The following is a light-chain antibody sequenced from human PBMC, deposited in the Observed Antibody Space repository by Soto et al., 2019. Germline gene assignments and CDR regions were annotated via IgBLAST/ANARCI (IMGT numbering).Light chain of an antibody. CDR1: YSDIGAYNY. CDR2: EVN. CDR3: SAYAGSNTFV. Sequence: QSALTQPPSASGSPGQSVTISCTGTYSDIGAYNYVSWYQQAPGKAPKLVIYEVNKRPSGVPNRFSGSKSGNTASLTVSGLQAEDEADYYCSAYAGSNTFVFGTGTKLTVL. J-gene: IGLJ1*01. V-gene: IGLV2-8*01.